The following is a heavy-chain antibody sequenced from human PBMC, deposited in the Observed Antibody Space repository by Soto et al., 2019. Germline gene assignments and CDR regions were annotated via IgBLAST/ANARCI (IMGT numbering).Heavy chain of an antibody. CDR2: IYSGGST. J-gene: IGHJ6*02. D-gene: IGHD3-3*01. V-gene: IGHV3-53*01. CDR3: ARDGGPQKDFWSGYYSADGMDV. CDR1: GFTVSSNY. Sequence: GGSLRLSCAASGFTVSSNYMSWVRQAPGKGLEWVSAIYSGGSTYYADSVKGRFTISRDNSKNTLYLQMNSLRAEDTAVYYCARDGGPQKDFWSGYYSADGMDVWGQGTTVTVSS.